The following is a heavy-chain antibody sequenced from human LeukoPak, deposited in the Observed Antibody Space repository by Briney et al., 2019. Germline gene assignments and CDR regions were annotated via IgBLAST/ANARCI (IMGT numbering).Heavy chain of an antibody. CDR2: ISYDGSNK. V-gene: IGHV3-30*04. J-gene: IGHJ4*02. D-gene: IGHD3-16*02. Sequence: PGGSLRLSCTTSGFTFGTHTMHWVRQAPGKGLEWVAVISYDGSNKYYADSVKGRFTISRDNSKNTLYLQMNSLRAEDTAVYYCAKDRVLRLGELSGFGYWGQGTLVTVSS. CDR3: AKDRVLRLGELSGFGY. CDR1: GFTFGTHT.